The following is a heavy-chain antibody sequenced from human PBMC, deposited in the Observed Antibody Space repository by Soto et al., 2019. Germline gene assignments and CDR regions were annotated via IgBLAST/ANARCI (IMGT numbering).Heavy chain of an antibody. CDR1: GYSISSSNW. D-gene: IGHD7-27*01. CDR2: IYYSGST. CDR3: AKKANGGYYFDY. V-gene: IGHV4-28*01. Sequence: SETLSLTCAVSGYSISSSNWWGWIRQPPGKGLEWIGYIYYSGSTYYNPSLKSRVTMSIDTSKNQFSLKLTSVTAVDTAVYYCAKKANGGYYFDYWGQGTLVTVSS. J-gene: IGHJ4*02.